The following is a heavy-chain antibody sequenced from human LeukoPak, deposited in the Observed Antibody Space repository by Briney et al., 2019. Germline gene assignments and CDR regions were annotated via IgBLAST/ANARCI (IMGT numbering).Heavy chain of an antibody. Sequence: GGSLRLSCAASGFTFSSYSMNWVRQAPGKGLEWVSSIISSSSYIYYADSVKGRFTISRDNAKNSLYLQMNSLRAEDTAVYYCARVLSCSSTSCYERHYYYGMDVWGQGTTVTVSS. CDR2: IISSSSYI. D-gene: IGHD2-2*01. CDR3: ARVLSCSSTSCYERHYYYGMDV. V-gene: IGHV3-21*01. CDR1: GFTFSSYS. J-gene: IGHJ6*02.